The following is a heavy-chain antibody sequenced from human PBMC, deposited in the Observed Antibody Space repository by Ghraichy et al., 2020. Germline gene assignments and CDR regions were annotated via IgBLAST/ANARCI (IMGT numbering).Heavy chain of an antibody. CDR1: GFTFRIYG. Sequence: GVLRLSCAASGFTFRIYGMTWVRQAPGKGLEWVSVVGDTGATKYYADSVQGRFTISRDNSRNTMYLQMNSLRVEDTAIYYCTRGWERFDPWGQGTLVTVSS. V-gene: IGHV3-23*01. CDR2: VGDTGATK. J-gene: IGHJ5*02. D-gene: IGHD1-1*01. CDR3: TRGWERFDP.